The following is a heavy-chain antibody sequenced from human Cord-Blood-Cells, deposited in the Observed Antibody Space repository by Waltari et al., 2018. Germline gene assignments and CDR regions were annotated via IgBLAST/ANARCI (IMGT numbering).Heavy chain of an antibody. CDR3: ARHPLYYDILTGVDY. D-gene: IGHD3-9*01. J-gene: IGHJ4*02. CDR1: GGSISIISNY. CDR2: IYYSGST. V-gene: IGHV4-39*07. Sequence: QLQLQESGPGLVKPSETLSLTCTVSGGSISIISNYWGWIRQPPGKGLEWIGSIYYSGSTDYNPSLKSRVTISGDTSKNQFSRKLSSVTAADTAVYYCARHPLYYDILTGVDYWGQGTLVTVSS.